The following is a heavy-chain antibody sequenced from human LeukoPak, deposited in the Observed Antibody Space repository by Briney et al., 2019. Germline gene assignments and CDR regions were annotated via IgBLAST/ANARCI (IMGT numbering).Heavy chain of an antibody. D-gene: IGHD6-19*01. Sequence: SETLSLTCTVSGGSISSYYWSRLRRPPGKGVKWTGYSYYSGSTNYSPSLKSRVTMSVDTSKNQFSLKLSSVTAADTAVYYCARGGYSSGWWDYWGEGTLVSVSS. CDR1: GGSISSYY. CDR2: SYYSGST. J-gene: IGHJ4*02. V-gene: IGHV4-59*12. CDR3: ARGGYSSGWWDY.